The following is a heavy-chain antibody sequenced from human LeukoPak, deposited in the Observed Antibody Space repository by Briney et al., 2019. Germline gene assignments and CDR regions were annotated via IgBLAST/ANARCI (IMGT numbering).Heavy chain of an antibody. Sequence: GGSLRPSCAASGFTFSSYAMSWVRQAPGKGLEWVSAISGSGGSTYYADSVKGRFTISRDNYKNTLYLQMNSLRAEDTAVYYCAKHYGDYVLLGFRYFDYWGQGTLVTVSS. CDR2: ISGSGGST. J-gene: IGHJ4*02. D-gene: IGHD4-17*01. CDR3: AKHYGDYVLLGFRYFDY. V-gene: IGHV3-23*01. CDR1: GFTFSSYA.